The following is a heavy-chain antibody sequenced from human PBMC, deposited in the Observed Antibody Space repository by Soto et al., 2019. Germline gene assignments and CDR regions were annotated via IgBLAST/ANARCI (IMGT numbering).Heavy chain of an antibody. J-gene: IGHJ4*02. D-gene: IGHD3-3*01. V-gene: IGHV4-34*01. CDR2: INHSGGT. CDR1: GGSFSGYY. Sequence: PSETLSLTCAVYGGSFSGYYWSWIRQPPGKGLEWIGEINHSGGTNYNPSLKSRVTISVDTSKNQFSLKLSSVTAADAAVYYCARGDFWSGYGRFGYYFDYWGQGTLVTVSS. CDR3: ARGDFWSGYGRFGYYFDY.